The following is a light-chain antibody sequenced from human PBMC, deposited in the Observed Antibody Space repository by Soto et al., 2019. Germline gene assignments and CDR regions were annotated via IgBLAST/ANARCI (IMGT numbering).Light chain of an antibody. Sequence: DVQMTQSPSSLSASVGDTVTITCRASRGVGYDLGWYQQKPGKAPTRLVYTASTLQSGVPSRFSGSGSGTDFTLTISSLQPEDFAIYYCLQLNNYPRTFGQGTKLEIK. CDR1: RGVGYD. CDR2: TAS. V-gene: IGKV1-17*01. CDR3: LQLNNYPRT. J-gene: IGKJ1*01.